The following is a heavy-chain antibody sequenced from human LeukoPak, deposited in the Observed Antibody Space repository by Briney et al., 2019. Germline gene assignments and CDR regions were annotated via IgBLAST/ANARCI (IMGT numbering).Heavy chain of an antibody. CDR1: GGSISSGGYY. CDR3: ARGYAGGNLGAYYFDY. Sequence: SQTLSLTCTVSGGSISSGGYYWSWIRQHPGKGLEWIGYIYYSGSTYYNPPLKSRVTISVDTSKNQFSLKLSSVTAADTAVYYCARGYAGGNLGAYYFDYWGQGTLVTVSS. D-gene: IGHD4-23*01. J-gene: IGHJ4*02. V-gene: IGHV4-31*03. CDR2: IYYSGST.